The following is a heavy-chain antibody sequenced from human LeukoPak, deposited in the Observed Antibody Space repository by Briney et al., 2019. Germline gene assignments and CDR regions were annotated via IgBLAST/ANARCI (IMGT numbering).Heavy chain of an antibody. Sequence: GGSLRLSCAASGFTFDDYGMSWVRQAPGQGLEWVSGINWNGGSTGYADPVMGRFTISRDNAKNSLYLQMNSLRAEDTALYYCARRRWGDYNIDYWGQGTLVTVSS. J-gene: IGHJ4*02. V-gene: IGHV3-20*04. CDR1: GFTFDDYG. D-gene: IGHD1-1*01. CDR3: ARRRWGDYNIDY. CDR2: INWNGGST.